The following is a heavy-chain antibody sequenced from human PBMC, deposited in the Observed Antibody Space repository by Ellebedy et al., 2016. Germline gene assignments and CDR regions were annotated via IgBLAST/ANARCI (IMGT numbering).Heavy chain of an antibody. Sequence: SVKVSCKSSGDTFTNYVFSWMRQAPGQGLEWMGMIIPMLGSTTYAQKFQGRVTITADTSTSTAYMELSSRRSEDPAVYYCVGADDTRYCGDLPYSDYWGQGTLVTVSS. CDR3: VGADDTRYCGDLPYSDY. D-gene: IGHD4-17*01. CDR2: IIPMLGST. CDR1: GDTFTNYV. V-gene: IGHV1-69*04. J-gene: IGHJ4*02.